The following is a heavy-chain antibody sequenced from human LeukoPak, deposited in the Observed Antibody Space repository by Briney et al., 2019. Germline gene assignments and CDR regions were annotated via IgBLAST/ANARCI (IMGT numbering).Heavy chain of an antibody. V-gene: IGHV3-7*01. Sequence: GGYLRLSCATSGFTFEYHWMTWVRQAPGQGLEWVANIDEGGRKEYYVVSVKGRFTISRDNAKNLVFLQMNSLRAEDTAVYYCARERFLARYSWGQGVLVTVSS. CDR1: GFTFEYHW. D-gene: IGHD3-10*01. CDR3: ARERFLARYS. CDR2: IDEGGRKE. J-gene: IGHJ5*02.